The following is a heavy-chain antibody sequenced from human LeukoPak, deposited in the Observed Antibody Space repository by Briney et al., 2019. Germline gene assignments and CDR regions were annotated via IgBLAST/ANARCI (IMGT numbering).Heavy chain of an antibody. CDR1: GYSFSTYW. CDR3: ARHSIMGAVTSPSDH. Sequence: KPGEFLTISCTSSGYSFSTYWIAWVRQMPGKGLEWLGVIYPGDSEARYNPSFEGQVTMSADKSISTVYLHWSSLRASDTAIYYCARHSIMGAVTSPSDHWGQGTLVTVSS. D-gene: IGHD1-26*01. J-gene: IGHJ4*02. CDR2: IYPGDSEA. V-gene: IGHV5-51*03.